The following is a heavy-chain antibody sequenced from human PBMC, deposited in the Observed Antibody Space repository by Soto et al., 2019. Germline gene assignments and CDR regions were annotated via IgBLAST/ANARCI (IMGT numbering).Heavy chain of an antibody. Sequence: QVQLVQSGAEVKKPGASVKVSCTTSGYTFTLFGITWVRQAPGQGLEWMGWISPYNGDTKYAEKLEGRVTVTTDTSTDTAYMELTTLTSDDTAEYYCARGGPYRYFDYWGQGTLVTVSS. CDR3: ARGGPYRYFDY. CDR2: ISPYNGDT. D-gene: IGHD5-18*01. CDR1: GYTFTLFG. J-gene: IGHJ4*02. V-gene: IGHV1-18*01.